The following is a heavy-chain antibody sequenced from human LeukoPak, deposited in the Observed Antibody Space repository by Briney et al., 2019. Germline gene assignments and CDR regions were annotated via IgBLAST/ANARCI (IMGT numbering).Heavy chain of an antibody. CDR1: GFTFSSYA. V-gene: IGHV3-23*01. CDR2: ISGSGGST. CDR3: AEDPLYSGYDPGYYFDY. Sequence: PGGSLRLSCAASGFTFSSYAMSWVRQAPGKGLEWVSAISGSGGSTYYADSVKGRFTISRDNSKNTLYLQMNSLRAEDTAVYYCAEDPLYSGYDPGYYFDYWGQGTLVTVSS. J-gene: IGHJ4*02. D-gene: IGHD5-12*01.